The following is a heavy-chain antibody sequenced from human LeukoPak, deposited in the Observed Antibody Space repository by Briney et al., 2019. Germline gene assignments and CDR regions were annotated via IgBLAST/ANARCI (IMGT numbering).Heavy chain of an antibody. CDR3: ARGAMYYYDSSGYYYVYPLDY. V-gene: IGHV4-30-4*07. CDR2: ISYSGTT. CDR1: GGSISSGGYS. J-gene: IGHJ4*02. D-gene: IGHD3-22*01. Sequence: PSQTLSLTCAVSGGSISSGGYSWSWIRQPPGKGLEWIGYISYSGTTYYNPSLKSRVSISVDTSKNQFSLKLSSVTAADTAVYYCARGAMYYYDSSGYYYVYPLDYWGQGTLVTVSS.